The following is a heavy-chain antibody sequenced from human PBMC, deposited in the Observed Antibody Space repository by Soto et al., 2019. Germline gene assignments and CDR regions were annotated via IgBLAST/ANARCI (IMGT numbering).Heavy chain of an antibody. CDR3: ARDRHYYDSSGYFH. D-gene: IGHD3-22*01. CDR2: IWYDGSNK. CDR1: GFTFSSYG. J-gene: IGHJ4*02. V-gene: IGHV3-33*01. Sequence: PGGSLRLSCAASGFTFSSYGMHWVRQAPGKGLEWVAVIWYDGSNKYYADSVKGRFTISRDNSKNTLYLQMNSLRAEDTAVYYCARDRHYYDSSGYFHWGQGTLVTVS.